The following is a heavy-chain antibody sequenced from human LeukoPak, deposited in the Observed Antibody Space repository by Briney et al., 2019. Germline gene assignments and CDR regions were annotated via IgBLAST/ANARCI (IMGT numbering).Heavy chain of an antibody. CDR1: GGSISSYY. CDR3: ARQVVGAPFDN. CDR2: IYYSGST. J-gene: IGHJ4*02. V-gene: IGHV4-59*08. Sequence: SETLSLTCTVSGGSISSYYWSWIRQPPGKGLEWIGYIYYSGSTNYNPSLKSRVTISVDTSKNQFSLNLSSVTAADTAVYYCARQVVGAPFDNWDQGTLVTVSS. D-gene: IGHD1-26*01.